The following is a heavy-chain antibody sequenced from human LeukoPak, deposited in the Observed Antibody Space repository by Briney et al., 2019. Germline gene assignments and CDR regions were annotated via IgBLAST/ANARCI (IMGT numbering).Heavy chain of an antibody. CDR1: GGTFTSYA. D-gene: IGHD2-21*02. V-gene: IGHV1-69*13. J-gene: IGHJ5*02. CDR3: ARECGDYVWRAGANWFDP. CDR2: IIPIFGTA. Sequence: SVKVSCKASGGTFTSYAISWVRQAPGQGLEWMGGIIPIFGTANYAQKFQGRVTITADESTSTAYMELSSLRSEDTAVYYCARECGDYVWRAGANWFDPWGQGTLVTVSS.